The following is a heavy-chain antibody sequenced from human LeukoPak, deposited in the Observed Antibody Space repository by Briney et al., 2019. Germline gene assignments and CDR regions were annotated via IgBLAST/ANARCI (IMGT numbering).Heavy chain of an antibody. Sequence: SETLSLTCTVSGGSISSYYWSWIRQPPGKGLEWIGYIYYSGSTNYNPSLKSRVTISVDTSKNQFPLKLSSVTAADTAVYYCATHTRTNFDYWGQGTLVTVSS. V-gene: IGHV4-59*08. CDR1: GGSISSYY. D-gene: IGHD1-14*01. J-gene: IGHJ4*02. CDR3: ATHTRTNFDY. CDR2: IYYSGST.